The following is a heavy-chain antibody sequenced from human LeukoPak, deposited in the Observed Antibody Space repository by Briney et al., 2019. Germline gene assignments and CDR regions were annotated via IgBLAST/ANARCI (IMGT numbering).Heavy chain of an antibody. CDR2: IFSGGNT. Sequence: GGSLRLSCAASGFTVISNYMTWVRQAPGKGLEWVSVIFSGGNTDYADSVKGRFTISRDNSKDTVYLQMNSLRAEDTAGYYCAKGIRGETNDAFDMWGQGTVVTVSS. CDR1: GFTVISNY. J-gene: IGHJ3*02. CDR3: AKGIRGETNDAFDM. D-gene: IGHD3-10*01. V-gene: IGHV3-53*01.